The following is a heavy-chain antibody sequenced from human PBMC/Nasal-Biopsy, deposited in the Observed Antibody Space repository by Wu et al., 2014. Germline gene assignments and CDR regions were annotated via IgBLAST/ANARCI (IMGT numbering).Heavy chain of an antibody. D-gene: IGHD3-10*01. CDR1: GGSVSGYY. Sequence: TLSLTCAVSGGSVSGYYWSWIRQPPGKGLEWIGQIDHSGNTNYNPSLKSRVTISVDTSKNQFFLKLNSVNAADTAVYFCARLSVGWFGELLNFDYWGQGMLV. V-gene: IGHV4-34*01. J-gene: IGHJ4*02. CDR3: ARLSVGWFGELLNFDY. CDR2: IDHSGNT.